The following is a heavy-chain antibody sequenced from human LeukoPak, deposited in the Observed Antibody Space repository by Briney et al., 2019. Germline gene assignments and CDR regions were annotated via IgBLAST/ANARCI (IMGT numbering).Heavy chain of an antibody. CDR2: ISSSSSYI. Sequence: GGSLRLSCAASGFTFSSYSMNWVRQAPGKGLEWVSSISSSSSYIYYADSVKGRFTIPRDNAKNSLYLQMNSLRAEDTAVYYCARVEGSGWYEVIDYWGQGTLVTVSS. V-gene: IGHV3-21*01. D-gene: IGHD6-19*01. CDR1: GFTFSSYS. J-gene: IGHJ4*02. CDR3: ARVEGSGWYEVIDY.